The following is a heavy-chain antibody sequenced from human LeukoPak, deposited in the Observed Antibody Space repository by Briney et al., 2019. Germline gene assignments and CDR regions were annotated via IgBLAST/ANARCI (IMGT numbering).Heavy chain of an antibody. CDR3: ARGGGDFWSRYYSDYYMDV. V-gene: IGHV4-59*01. CDR1: GGSISSYY. J-gene: IGHJ6*03. CDR2: VYHSGNT. Sequence: PSETLSLTCTVSGGSISSYYWSWIRQPPGKGLEWIGYVYHSGNTNYNPSLKSRVTISLDTSKNQFFLKVSSVTAADTAVYYCARGGGDFWSRYYSDYYMDVWGKGTTVTVSS. D-gene: IGHD3-3*01.